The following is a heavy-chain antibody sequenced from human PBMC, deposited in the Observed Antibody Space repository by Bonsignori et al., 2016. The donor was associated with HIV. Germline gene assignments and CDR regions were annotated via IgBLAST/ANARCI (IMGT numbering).Heavy chain of an antibody. J-gene: IGHJ5*02. CDR2: IYPGDSDT. V-gene: IGHV5-51*01. D-gene: IGHD6-25*01. Sequence: GESLKISCKGSGYSFTNYWIGWVRQMPGKGLEWMGIIYPGDSDTRYSPSFQGQVTISADKSISTAYLQWNNLKASDTAMYYCARQRDSGPARGWFDPWGQGTLVTVSS. CDR1: GYSFTNYW. CDR3: ARQRDSGPARGWFDP.